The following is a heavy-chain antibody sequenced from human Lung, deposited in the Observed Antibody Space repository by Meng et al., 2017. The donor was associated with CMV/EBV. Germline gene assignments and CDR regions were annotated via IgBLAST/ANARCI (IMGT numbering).Heavy chain of an antibody. D-gene: IGHD1-20*01. V-gene: IGHV3-72*01. CDR3: ARMGSNNWSIDY. CDR1: GFPFSDHY. Sequence: SCVGSGFPFSDHYMDWVRQAPGKGLEWVGRCRNKDNSHTTEYAASVKGRFTISRDDSESSLYLQMTSLKAEDTVVYFCARMGSNNWSIDYWGQGXQVTVSS. J-gene: IGHJ4*02. CDR2: CRNKDNSHTT.